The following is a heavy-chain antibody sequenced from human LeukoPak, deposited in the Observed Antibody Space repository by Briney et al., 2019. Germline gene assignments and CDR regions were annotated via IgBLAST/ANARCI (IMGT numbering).Heavy chain of an antibody. V-gene: IGHV4-59*01. J-gene: IGHJ4*02. CDR1: GGSISSYY. Sequence: SETLSRTCTVSGGSISSYYWSWIRQPPGKGLEWIGYIYYSGSTNYNPSLKSRVTISVDTSKNQFSLKLSSVTAADTAVYYCARGGWSLIDYWGQGTLVTVSS. CDR2: IYYSGST. CDR3: ARGGWSLIDY.